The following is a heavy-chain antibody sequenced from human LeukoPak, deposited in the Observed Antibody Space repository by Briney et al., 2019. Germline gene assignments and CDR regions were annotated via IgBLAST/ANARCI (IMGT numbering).Heavy chain of an antibody. CDR1: GYTFTSYD. CDR2: MNPNSGNT. Sequence: ASVKVSCKASGYTFTSYDINWVRQATGQGLEWMGWMNPNSGNTGYAQKFQGRVTITRNTSISTAYMELSSLRSEDTAVYYCARMLDILTGYYMAHHAFDIWGQGTMVTVSS. D-gene: IGHD3-9*01. V-gene: IGHV1-8*03. J-gene: IGHJ3*02. CDR3: ARMLDILTGYYMAHHAFDI.